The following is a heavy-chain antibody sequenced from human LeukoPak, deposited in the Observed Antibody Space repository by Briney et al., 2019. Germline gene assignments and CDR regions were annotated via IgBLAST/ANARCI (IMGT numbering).Heavy chain of an antibody. CDR3: AKNLYCGGGSCYPSALGMDV. Sequence: PGGSLRLSCAASGFTFSTYTMYWVRQAPGKGLEWVSSISGSGNRTYYADSVKGRFTISRDNSKNTLFLQMNSLRAEDTAVYYCAKNLYCGGGSCYPSALGMDVWGQGTTVTVSS. J-gene: IGHJ6*02. CDR2: ISGSGNRT. D-gene: IGHD2-15*01. V-gene: IGHV3-23*01. CDR1: GFTFSTYT.